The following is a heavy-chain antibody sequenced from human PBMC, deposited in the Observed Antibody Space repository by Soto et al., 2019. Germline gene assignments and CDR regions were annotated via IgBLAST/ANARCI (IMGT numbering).Heavy chain of an antibody. V-gene: IGHV1-58*01. J-gene: IGHJ3*01. CDR3: AAGFSAPITMIVVPPVG. Sequence: SVKVSCKASGFTFTSSAVQWVRQARGQRLEWIGWIVVGSGNTNYAQKFQERVTITRDMSTSTAYVELSSLRSEDTAVYYCAAGFSAPITMIVVPPVGWGQGTMVTVSS. D-gene: IGHD3-22*01. CDR2: IVVGSGNT. CDR1: GFTFTSSA.